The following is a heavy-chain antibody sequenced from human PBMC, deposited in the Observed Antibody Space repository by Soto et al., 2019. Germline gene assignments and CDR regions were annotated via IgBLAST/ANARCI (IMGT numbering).Heavy chain of an antibody. V-gene: IGHV4-31*03. Sequence: SETLSLTCTVSGGSISSGGYYWSWIRQHPGKGLEWIGYIYYSGSTYYNPSLKSRVTISVDTSKNQFSLKLSSVTAADTAVYYCARAIEMATILFWSDPWGQGTLVTVSS. J-gene: IGHJ5*02. D-gene: IGHD5-12*01. CDR1: GGSISSGGYY. CDR3: ARAIEMATILFWSDP. CDR2: IYYSGST.